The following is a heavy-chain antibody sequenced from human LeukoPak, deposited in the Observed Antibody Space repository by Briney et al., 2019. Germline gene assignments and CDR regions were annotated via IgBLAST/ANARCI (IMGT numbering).Heavy chain of an antibody. CDR2: ISSSSSYI. J-gene: IGHJ4*02. CDR3: ARAWDIVVVPAAIDY. Sequence: GGSLRLSCAASGFTFSSYSMNWVRQAPGKGLEWVSSISSSSSYIYYADSVKGRFTISRDNAKNSLYLQMNSLRAEDTAVYYCARAWDIVVVPAAIDYWGQGTLVTVSS. CDR1: GFTFSSYS. D-gene: IGHD2-2*01. V-gene: IGHV3-21*01.